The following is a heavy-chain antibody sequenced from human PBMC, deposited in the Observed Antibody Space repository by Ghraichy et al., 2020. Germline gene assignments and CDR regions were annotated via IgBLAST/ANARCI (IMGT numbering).Heavy chain of an antibody. D-gene: IGHD3-10*01. CDR1: GFTFSSYG. V-gene: IGHV3-30*02. CDR3: AKDRFDGSNWYFDL. J-gene: IGHJ2*01. CDR2: IRNDGSIK. Sequence: GESLRLSCAASGFTFSSYGMHWVRQAPGKGLEWVAFIRNDGSIKYYADSVKGRFTISRDNSKNTLYLQMNSPRAEDTAVYYCAKDRFDGSNWYFDLWGRGTLVTVSS.